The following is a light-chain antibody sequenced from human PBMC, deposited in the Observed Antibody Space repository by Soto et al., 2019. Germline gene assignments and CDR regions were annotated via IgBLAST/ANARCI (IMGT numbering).Light chain of an antibody. Sequence: DIQMTQSPSSLSASVGDRVTITCRASQSIASYLNWYQHKPGKAPKLLIYATSILQSGVPSRFSGSGSGAGFTLTISGLQPEDFATYYRQQSSGSPTWTFGQGTKVDIK. CDR3: QQSSGSPTWT. CDR1: QSIASY. J-gene: IGKJ1*01. CDR2: ATS. V-gene: IGKV1-39*01.